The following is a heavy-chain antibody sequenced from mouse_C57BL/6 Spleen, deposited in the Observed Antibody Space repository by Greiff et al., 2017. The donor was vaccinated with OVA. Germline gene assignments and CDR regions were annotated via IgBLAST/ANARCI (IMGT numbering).Heavy chain of an antibody. Sequence: VQLQQSGGGLVQPKGSLKLSCAASGFSFNTYAMNWVRQAPGKGLEWVARIRSNSNNYATYYADSVKDRFTISRDDSESMLYLQMNNLKTEDTAMYYCERQRLLAMDYWGQGTSVTVSS. CDR2: IRSNSNNYAT. J-gene: IGHJ4*01. V-gene: IGHV10-1*01. CDR3: ERQRLLAMDY. D-gene: IGHD1-1*01. CDR1: GFSFNTYA.